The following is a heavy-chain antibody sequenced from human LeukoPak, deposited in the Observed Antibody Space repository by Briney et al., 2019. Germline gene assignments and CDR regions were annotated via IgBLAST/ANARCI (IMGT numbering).Heavy chain of an antibody. CDR1: GFALSSHW. V-gene: IGHV3-7*03. CDR2: VNRDGSET. Sequence: GWSLRLSCASSGFALSSHWMTWVRQVPGRGPEGVAYVNRDGSETYYLDSVKGRFTISKDNAKNSLYLQMNSLRAEDTALYHCARNNGMDVWGQGTSVIVSS. CDR3: ARNNGMDV. J-gene: IGHJ6*02.